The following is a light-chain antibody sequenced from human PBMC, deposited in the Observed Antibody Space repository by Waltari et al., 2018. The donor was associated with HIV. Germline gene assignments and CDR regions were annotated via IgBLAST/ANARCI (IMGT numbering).Light chain of an antibody. CDR2: GAS. V-gene: IGKV3-15*01. Sequence: EIVMTQSPATLSVSPGDRATLSCRASQSVSSNLAWYQQKPGQAPRLLIYGASTRATGIPARFSGSGSGTEFTLSISSLQSEDFAVYYCQQYNKWPLTFGQGTRLEIK. J-gene: IGKJ5*01. CDR1: QSVSSN. CDR3: QQYNKWPLT.